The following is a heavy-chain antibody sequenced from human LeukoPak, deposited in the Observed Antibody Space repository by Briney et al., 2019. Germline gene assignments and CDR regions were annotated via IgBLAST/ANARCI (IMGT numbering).Heavy chain of an antibody. D-gene: IGHD3-22*01. V-gene: IGHV3-53*01. CDR1: GFTVSSNY. CDR2: IYSGGST. Sequence: PGGSLRLSCAASGFTVSSNYMSWVRQAPGKGLEWVSVIYSGGSTYYADSVKGRFTISRDNSKNTLYLQMNSLRAEDTAVYYCARGPNYYDSSGYQYPFDYWAQGTLVTVSS. CDR3: ARGPNYYDSSGYQYPFDY. J-gene: IGHJ4*02.